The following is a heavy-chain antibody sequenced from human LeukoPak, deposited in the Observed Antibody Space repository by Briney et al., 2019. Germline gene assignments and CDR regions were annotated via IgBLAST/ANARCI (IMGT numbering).Heavy chain of an antibody. J-gene: IGHJ4*02. CDR2: ISGSGDST. CDR1: GFTFSSYA. CDR3: MRAYTTNGRYSEP. V-gene: IGHV3-23*01. D-gene: IGHD2-8*01. Sequence: GGSLRLSCTASGFTFSSYAMSWVRQAPGKGLEWVSTISGSGDSTYYADSVRGRFTISRDNPKNTLYLQMNSLRAEDTAVYYCMRAYTTNGRYSEPWGQGTLVTVSS.